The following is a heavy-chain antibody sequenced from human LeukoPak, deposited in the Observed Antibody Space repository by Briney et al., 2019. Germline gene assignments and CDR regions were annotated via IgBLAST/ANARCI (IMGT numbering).Heavy chain of an antibody. D-gene: IGHD3-3*01. CDR1: GFNFSTYA. J-gene: IGHJ3*01. CDR3: AKSGYRFFMGDTGNPFDF. CDR2: ISGSGDST. Sequence: GGSLRLSCAASGFNFSTYAMSWVRQAPGKGLEWVSGISGSGDSTYYADSVKGRFTISRDTSKNTLYLQMNSLRVEDTAVYYCAKSGYRFFMGDTGNPFDFWGQGTMVTVSS. V-gene: IGHV3-23*01.